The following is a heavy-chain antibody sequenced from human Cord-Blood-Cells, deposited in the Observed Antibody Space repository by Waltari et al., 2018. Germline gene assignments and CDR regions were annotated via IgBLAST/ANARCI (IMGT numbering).Heavy chain of an antibody. J-gene: IGHJ4*02. CDR1: GYTFTSYA. Sequence: QVQLVQSGAEVKKPGASVKVSCKASGYTFTSYAMHWVRQAPGQRPVWMRWINAGNGNTKYSQKFQGSVTITRDTSASTAYMELSSLRSEDTAVYYCARGRGRGYDFWSGYFWGQGTLVTVSS. CDR2: INAGNGNT. CDR3: ARGRGRGYDFWSGYF. D-gene: IGHD3-3*01. V-gene: IGHV1-3*01.